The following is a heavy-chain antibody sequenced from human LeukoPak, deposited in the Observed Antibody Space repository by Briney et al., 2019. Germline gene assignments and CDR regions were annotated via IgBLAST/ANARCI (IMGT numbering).Heavy chain of an antibody. CDR3: AKRIGTTGTGDY. V-gene: IGHV3-30*18. J-gene: IGHJ4*02. CDR2: ISYDGSNK. D-gene: IGHD1-1*01. Sequence: PGRSLRLSCAASGFTFSSYGMHWVRQAPGKGLEWVAVISYDGSNKYYADSVKGRFTISRDNSKNTLYLQMNSLRAEDTAVYYCAKRIGTTGTGDYWGQGNLVTVSS. CDR1: GFTFSSYG.